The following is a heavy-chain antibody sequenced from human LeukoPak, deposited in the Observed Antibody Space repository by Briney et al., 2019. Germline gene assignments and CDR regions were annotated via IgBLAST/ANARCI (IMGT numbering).Heavy chain of an antibody. J-gene: IGHJ6*02. CDR2: ISYDGSNK. Sequence: GRSLRLSCAASGFTFSSYGMHWVRQAPGKGLERVAVISYDGSNKYYADSVKGRSTISRDNSKNTLYLQMNSLRAEDTAVYYCAKALARPGYYYGMDVWGQGTTVTVSS. V-gene: IGHV3-30*18. D-gene: IGHD6-6*01. CDR3: AKALARPGYYYGMDV. CDR1: GFTFSSYG.